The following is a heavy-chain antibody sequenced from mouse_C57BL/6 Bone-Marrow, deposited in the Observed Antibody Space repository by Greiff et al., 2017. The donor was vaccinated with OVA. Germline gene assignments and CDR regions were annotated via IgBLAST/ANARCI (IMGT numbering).Heavy chain of an antibody. CDR2: INPYNGGT. V-gene: IGHV1-19*01. J-gene: IGHJ2*01. D-gene: IGHD2-4*01. CDR3: ARWGLPLFDY. Sequence: EVKLVESGPVLVKPGASVKMSCKASGYTFTDYYMNWVKQSHGKSLEWIGVINPYNGGTSYNQKFKGKATLTVDKSSSTAYMELNSLTSEDSAVYYCARWGLPLFDYWGQGTTLTVSS. CDR1: GYTFTDYY.